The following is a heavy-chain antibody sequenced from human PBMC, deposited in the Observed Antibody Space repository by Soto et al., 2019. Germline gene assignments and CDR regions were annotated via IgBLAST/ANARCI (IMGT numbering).Heavy chain of an antibody. V-gene: IGHV1-46*01. Sequence: AAVKVSCKASGYTLTSYYMHWVRQAPGQGLEWMGIINPIGGSTSYAQKFQRRVTMTRDTPTSTVYMELSSLRSDATAVYYCARGGGYPYGSLDYWGQGTLVTVSS. CDR1: GYTLTSYY. CDR2: INPIGGST. D-gene: IGHD5-18*01. CDR3: ARGGGYPYGSLDY. J-gene: IGHJ4*02.